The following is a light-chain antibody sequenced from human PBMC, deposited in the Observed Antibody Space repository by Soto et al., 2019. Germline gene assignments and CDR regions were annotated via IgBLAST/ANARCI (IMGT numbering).Light chain of an antibody. V-gene: IGLV2-11*01. J-gene: IGLJ1*01. CDR1: RRDVGAYDF. Sequence: QSALTQPHSVSGSPGQSVTISCSGTRRDVGAYDFVSWYQQHPGKAPKLIIENVSQRPSGVPRRFSGSKSGNTASLTISGLQVEDEADYYCCSYAGSYIYVFGSGTKLTVL. CDR3: CSYAGSYIYV. CDR2: NVS.